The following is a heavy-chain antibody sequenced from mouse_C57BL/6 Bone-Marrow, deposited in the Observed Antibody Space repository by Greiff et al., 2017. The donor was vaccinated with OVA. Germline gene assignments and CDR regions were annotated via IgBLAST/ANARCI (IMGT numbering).Heavy chain of an antibody. D-gene: IGHD2-1*01. CDR2: IDHSDSYT. Sequence: QVQLQQPGAELVMPGASVKLSCKASGYTFTSYWMHWVKQRPGQGLEWIGEIDHSDSYTNYNQKFKGKSTLTVDKSSSTAYMQLSSLTSEDSAVYYCAALYGNFLYWYFDVWGTGTTVTVSS. V-gene: IGHV1-69*01. CDR3: AALYGNFLYWYFDV. CDR1: GYTFTSYW. J-gene: IGHJ1*03.